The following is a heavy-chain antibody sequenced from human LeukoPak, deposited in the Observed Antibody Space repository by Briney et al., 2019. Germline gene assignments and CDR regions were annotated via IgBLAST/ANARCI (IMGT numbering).Heavy chain of an antibody. D-gene: IGHD6-13*01. CDR2: IRYDGSNK. J-gene: IGHJ4*02. CDR3: AKDESISSSWYLFDY. CDR1: GFTFSSYG. Sequence: GGSLRLSCAASGFTFSSYGMHWVRQAPGKGLEWVAFIRYDGSNKYYADSVKGRFTISRDNSKNTLYLQMNSLRAEDTAVYYCAKDESISSSWYLFDYWGQGTLVTVSS. V-gene: IGHV3-30*02.